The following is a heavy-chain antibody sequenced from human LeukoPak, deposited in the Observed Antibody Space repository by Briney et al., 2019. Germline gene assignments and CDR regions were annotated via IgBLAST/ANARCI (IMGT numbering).Heavy chain of an antibody. D-gene: IGHD3-16*02. Sequence: ASVKVSCKASGYTFTSYGISWVRQAPGQGLEWMGWISAYNGNTNYAQKLQGRVTMTTDTSTSTAYMELRSLRSDDTAVYYCARSLSPDYAYVWGSYRYTDYYYGMDVWGQGTTVTVSS. CDR2: ISAYNGNT. CDR1: GYTFTSYG. CDR3: ARSLSPDYAYVWGSYRYTDYYYGMDV. V-gene: IGHV1-18*01. J-gene: IGHJ6*02.